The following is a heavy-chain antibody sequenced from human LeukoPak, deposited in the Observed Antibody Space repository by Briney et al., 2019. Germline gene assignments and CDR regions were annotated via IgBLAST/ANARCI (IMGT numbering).Heavy chain of an antibody. V-gene: IGHV3-30*04. J-gene: IGHJ4*02. CDR2: ISYDGSNK. Sequence: GGSLRLSCAASGFTFSSYAMHWVRQAPGKGLEWVAVISYDGSNKYYADSVKGRFTISRDNSKNTLYLQMNSLRAEDTAVYYCAREPTRYSGYDFDYWGQGTLVTVSS. D-gene: IGHD5-12*01. CDR3: AREPTRYSGYDFDY. CDR1: GFTFSSYA.